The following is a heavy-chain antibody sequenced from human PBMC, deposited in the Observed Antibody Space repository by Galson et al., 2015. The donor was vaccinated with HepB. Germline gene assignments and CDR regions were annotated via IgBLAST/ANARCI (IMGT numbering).Heavy chain of an antibody. CDR1: GFTFSRHW. Sequence: SLRLSCAASGFTFSRHWMTWVRQAPGRGLEWVADIKQDGNEQHYVDSVEGRFTISSDNARNSLFLQMDSLRAEATAVYYCARENYYDGIGSDGFDMWGQQTMVTVSA. CDR3: ARENYYDGIGSDGFDM. D-gene: IGHD3-22*01. V-gene: IGHV3-7*01. CDR2: IKQDGNEQ. J-gene: IGHJ3*02.